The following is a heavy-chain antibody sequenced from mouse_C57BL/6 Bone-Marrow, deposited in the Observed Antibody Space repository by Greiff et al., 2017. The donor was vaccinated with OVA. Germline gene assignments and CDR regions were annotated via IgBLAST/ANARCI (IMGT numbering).Heavy chain of an antibody. D-gene: IGHD1-1*01. Sequence: QVQLQQPGAELVRPGSSVKLSCKASGYTFTSYWMDWVKQRPGQGLEWIGNIYPSDSETHYNQKFEDKATLTVDKSSSTAYMQLSSLTSEDSAVYYCAYGSSAWFAYWGQGTLVTVSA. CDR2: IYPSDSET. CDR1: GYTFTSYW. CDR3: AYGSSAWFAY. V-gene: IGHV1-61*01. J-gene: IGHJ3*01.